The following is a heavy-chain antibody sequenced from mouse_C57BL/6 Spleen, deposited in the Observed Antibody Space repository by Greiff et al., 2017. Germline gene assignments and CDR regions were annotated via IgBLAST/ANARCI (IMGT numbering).Heavy chain of an antibody. Sequence: VQLQQPGAELVRPGSSVKLSCKASGYTFTSYWMDWVKQRPGQGLEWIGNIYPSDSETHYNQKFKDKATLTVDKSSSTAYMQLSSLTSEDSAVYYCARGYYSNCWFAYWGQGTLVTVSA. CDR2: IYPSDSET. V-gene: IGHV1-61*01. CDR1: GYTFTSYW. J-gene: IGHJ3*01. CDR3: ARGYYSNCWFAY. D-gene: IGHD2-5*01.